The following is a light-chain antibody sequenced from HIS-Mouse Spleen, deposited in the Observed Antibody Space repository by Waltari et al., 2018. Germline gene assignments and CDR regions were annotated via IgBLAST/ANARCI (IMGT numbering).Light chain of an antibody. Sequence: SYELTQPPSVSVSPGQTARITRAGDALPKKYAYWYQQKSGKAPVLVIYEDSKRPSGIPERFSGSSSGTMATLTISGAQVEDEADYYCYSTDSSGNHRVFGGGTKLTVL. CDR2: EDS. CDR3: YSTDSSGNHRV. V-gene: IGLV3-10*01. CDR1: ALPKKY. J-gene: IGLJ2*01.